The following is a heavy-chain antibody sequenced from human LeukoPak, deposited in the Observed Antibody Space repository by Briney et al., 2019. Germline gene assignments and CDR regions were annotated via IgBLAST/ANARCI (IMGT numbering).Heavy chain of an antibody. CDR2: INPSVGST. V-gene: IGHV1-46*01. CDR3: ARGPNKSDGGNSGSAWFDP. Sequence: ASVKVSCKASGYTFTSYYMHWVRQAPGQGLEWMGIINPSVGSTSYAQKFQGRVTMTRNTSISTAYMELSSLRSEDTAVYYCARGPNKSDGGNSGSAWFDPWGQGTLVTVSS. D-gene: IGHD4-23*01. CDR1: GYTFTSYY. J-gene: IGHJ5*02.